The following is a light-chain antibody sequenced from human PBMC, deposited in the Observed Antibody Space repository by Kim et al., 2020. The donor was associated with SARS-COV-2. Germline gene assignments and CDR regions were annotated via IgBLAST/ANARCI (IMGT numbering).Light chain of an antibody. Sequence: VSPGQTASITCSGDKLGDKYACWYQQKPGQSPVLVIYQDSKRPSGIPERFSGSNSGNTATLTISGTQAMDEADYYCQAWDSSNDVVFGGGTQLTVL. CDR3: QAWDSSNDVV. V-gene: IGLV3-1*01. CDR1: KLGDKY. CDR2: QDS. J-gene: IGLJ2*01.